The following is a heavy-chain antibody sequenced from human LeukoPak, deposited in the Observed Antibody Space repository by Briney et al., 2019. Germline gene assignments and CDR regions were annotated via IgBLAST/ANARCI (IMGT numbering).Heavy chain of an antibody. CDR2: IDYIGST. D-gene: IGHD2-21*02. Sequence: SETLSLTRTVSGGSISSSSYYWGRIRQPPGKGLEWIVSIDYIGSTYYNPSLKSRVTISVDTSKNQFSLKLSSVTAADTAVYYCARQSRYCGGDCYPDAFDIWGQGTMVTVSS. V-gene: IGHV4-39*01. J-gene: IGHJ3*02. CDR3: ARQSRYCGGDCYPDAFDI. CDR1: GGSISSSSYY.